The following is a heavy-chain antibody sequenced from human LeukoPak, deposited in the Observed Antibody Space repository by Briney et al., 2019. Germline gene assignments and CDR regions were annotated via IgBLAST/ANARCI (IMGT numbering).Heavy chain of an antibody. V-gene: IGHV4-30-4*08. Sequence: PSETLSLTCTVSGGSISSGDYYWSWIRQPPGKGLEWIGYIYYSGTTYYNPSLKSRVTISVDTSKNQFSLKLSSVTAADTAVYYCARSWEYYDSSGYQGDSGFDYWGRGTLVTVSS. CDR3: ARSWEYYDSSGYQGDSGFDY. D-gene: IGHD3-22*01. J-gene: IGHJ4*02. CDR2: IYYSGTT. CDR1: GGSISSGDYY.